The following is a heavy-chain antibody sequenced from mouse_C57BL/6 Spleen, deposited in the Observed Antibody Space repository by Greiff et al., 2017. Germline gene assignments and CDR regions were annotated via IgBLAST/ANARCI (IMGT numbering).Heavy chain of an antibody. CDR1: GYAFSSSW. J-gene: IGHJ2*01. V-gene: IGHV1-82*01. Sequence: QVQLQQSGPELVKPGASVKISCKASGYAFSSSWMNWVKQRPGKGLEWIGRIYPGDGDTNYNGKFKGKATLTADKSSSTAYMQLSSLTSEDSAVYFCAREGITTLVGENYWGQGTTLTVSS. CDR2: IYPGDGDT. D-gene: IGHD1-1*01. CDR3: AREGITTLVGENY.